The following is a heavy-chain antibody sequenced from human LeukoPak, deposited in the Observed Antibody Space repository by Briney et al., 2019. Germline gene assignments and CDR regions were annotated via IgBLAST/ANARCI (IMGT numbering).Heavy chain of an antibody. D-gene: IGHD4-17*01. Sequence: PGRSLRLSCAASGFTFDDYAMHWVRQAPGKGLEWVSGISWNSGSIGYADSVKGRFTISRDNAKNSLYLQMNSPRAEDTALYYCAKDVSLYGDYVFDYWGQGTLVTVSS. J-gene: IGHJ4*02. V-gene: IGHV3-9*01. CDR1: GFTFDDYA. CDR2: ISWNSGSI. CDR3: AKDVSLYGDYVFDY.